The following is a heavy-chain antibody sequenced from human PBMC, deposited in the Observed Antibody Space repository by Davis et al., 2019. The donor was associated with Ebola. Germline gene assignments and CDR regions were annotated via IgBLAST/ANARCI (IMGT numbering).Heavy chain of an antibody. J-gene: IGHJ6*02. D-gene: IGHD6-13*01. CDR2: ISQIGST. CDR3: ARGRTAGYYYYGMDV. Sequence: MPSETLSLTCAVYGGSFSGHYWSWIRQSPGKGLEWIGEISQIGSTNYNPSLKSRVTMSVDTSKNQFSLKLSSVTAADTAVYYCARGRTAGYYYYGMDVWGQGTTVTVSS. CDR1: GGSFSGHY. V-gene: IGHV4-34*01.